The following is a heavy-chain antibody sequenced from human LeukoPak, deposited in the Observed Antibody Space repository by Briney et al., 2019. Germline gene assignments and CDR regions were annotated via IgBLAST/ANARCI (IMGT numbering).Heavy chain of an antibody. CDR1: GGSFSGHY. V-gene: IGHV4-34*01. D-gene: IGHD1-26*01. J-gene: IGHJ4*02. Sequence: SETLSLTCAVYGGSFSGHYWSWIRQPPGKGLEWIGEINHSGSTNYNPSLKSRVTISVGTSKNQFSLKLSSVTAADTAVYYCARASGAAPKSPFDYWGQGTLVTVSS. CDR3: ARASGAAPKSPFDY. CDR2: INHSGST.